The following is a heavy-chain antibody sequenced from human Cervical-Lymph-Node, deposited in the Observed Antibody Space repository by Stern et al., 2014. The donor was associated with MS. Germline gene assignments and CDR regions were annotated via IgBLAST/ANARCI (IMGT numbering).Heavy chain of an antibody. Sequence: EVQLVQSGAELIRPGESLKISCKGSGFKFSIYWIALVRPMPGKGLEWMGFIYPGDSKTRYSPSFQGQVTMSADKSTSTAYLQWSSLNASDTAMYFCARQTTAWASDVWGQGTLVTVSS. J-gene: IGHJ4*02. CDR1: GFKFSIYW. CDR3: ARQTTAWASDV. D-gene: IGHD1-14*01. V-gene: IGHV5-51*01. CDR2: IYPGDSKT.